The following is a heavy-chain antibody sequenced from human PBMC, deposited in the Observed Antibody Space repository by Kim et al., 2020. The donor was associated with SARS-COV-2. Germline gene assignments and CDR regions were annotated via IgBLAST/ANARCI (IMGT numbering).Heavy chain of an antibody. V-gene: IGHV4-39*01. CDR3: SKGGRGVDTAMANDY. J-gene: IGHJ4*02. Sequence: PSLKSRVTISIDTSKNQFSLKRSSVTAADTAVYYCSKGGRGVDTAMANDYWGQGTLVTVSS. D-gene: IGHD5-18*01.